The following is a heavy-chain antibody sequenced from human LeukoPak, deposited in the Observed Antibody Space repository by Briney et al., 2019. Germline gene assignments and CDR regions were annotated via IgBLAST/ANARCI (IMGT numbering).Heavy chain of an antibody. CDR2: INHSGST. J-gene: IGHJ4*02. CDR3: ATAARGATYYFDY. V-gene: IGHV4-34*01. Sequence: SETLSLTCAVYGGSFSGYYWSWIRQPLGKGLEWIGEINHSGSTNYNPSLKSRVTISVDTSKNQFSLKLSSVTAADTAVYYCATAARGATYYFDYWGQGTLVTVSS. D-gene: IGHD2-15*01. CDR1: GGSFSGYY.